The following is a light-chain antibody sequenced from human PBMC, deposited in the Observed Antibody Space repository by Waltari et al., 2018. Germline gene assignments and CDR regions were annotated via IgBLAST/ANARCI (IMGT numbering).Light chain of an antibody. CDR1: RNDVGSYNL. CDR2: EGS. V-gene: IGLV2-23*01. J-gene: IGLJ1*01. Sequence: QSALTQPASVSGSPGQSITISCTGTRNDVGSYNLFSWYQQYPGKAPKLMIYEGSRRPSGVSDRFSGSKSGNTASLTISGLQAEDEADYYCCSYAGDSTLRYVFGTGTKVTVL. CDR3: CSYAGDSTLRYV.